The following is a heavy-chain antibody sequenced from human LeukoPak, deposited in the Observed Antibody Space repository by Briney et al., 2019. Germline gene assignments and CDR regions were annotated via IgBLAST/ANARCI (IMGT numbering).Heavy chain of an antibody. J-gene: IGHJ6*04. Sequence: ASVKVSCKASGGTFSSYAISWVRQAPGQGLEWMGGIIPIFGTANYAQRFQGRVTITADESTSTAYMELSSLRSEDTAVYYCARDRSHYGSGSMGYYYYYGMDVWGKGTTVTVSS. V-gene: IGHV1-69*13. CDR2: IIPIFGTA. CDR3: ARDRSHYGSGSMGYYYYYGMDV. D-gene: IGHD3-10*01. CDR1: GGTFSSYA.